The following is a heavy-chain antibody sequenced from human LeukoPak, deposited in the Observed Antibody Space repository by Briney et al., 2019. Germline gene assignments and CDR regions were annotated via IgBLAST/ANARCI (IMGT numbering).Heavy chain of an antibody. CDR1: GFIFSDYY. CDR2: ISNSRTYT. V-gene: IGHV3-11*06. D-gene: IGHD4-23*01. CDR3: ARSTVVTLGPYYYGMDV. Sequence: GGSLRLSCAASGFIFSDYYMSCIRQAPGKGLEWVSYISNSRTYTNYADSVKGRFTISRDNAKNSLYLQMNSLRAEDTAVYYCARSTVVTLGPYYYGMDVWGQGTTVTVSS. J-gene: IGHJ6*02.